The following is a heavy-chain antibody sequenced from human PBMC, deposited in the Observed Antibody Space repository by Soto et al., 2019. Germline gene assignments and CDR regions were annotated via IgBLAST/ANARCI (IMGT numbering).Heavy chain of an antibody. CDR3: ARRYGGSFDY. V-gene: IGHV4-61*08. D-gene: IGHD3-16*01. J-gene: IGHJ4*02. Sequence: SETLSLTCAVSGGSISSGGYSWSWIRQPPGKGLEWIGYIYYSGSTNYNPSLKSRVTISVDTSKNQFSLKLSSVTAADTAVYYCARRYGGSFDYWGQGTLVTVSS. CDR2: IYYSGST. CDR1: GGSISSGGYS.